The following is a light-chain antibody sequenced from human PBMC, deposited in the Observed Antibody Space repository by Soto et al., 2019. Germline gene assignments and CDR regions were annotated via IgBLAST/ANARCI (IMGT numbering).Light chain of an antibody. V-gene: IGKV1-39*01. J-gene: IGKJ1*01. Sequence: DIQMTQSPSSLSASVGDRVTITCRASQNIRTILHWYHQKPGKAPKLLIHGASTLRSEVPSRFSGSGSGTDFTLTISSLQPEDVATYYCPQSYSDSRTFGQGTKVEIK. CDR3: PQSYSDSRT. CDR1: QNIRTI. CDR2: GAS.